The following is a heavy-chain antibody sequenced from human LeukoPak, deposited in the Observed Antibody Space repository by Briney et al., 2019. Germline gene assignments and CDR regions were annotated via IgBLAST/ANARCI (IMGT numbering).Heavy chain of an antibody. CDR2: INPSGGST. D-gene: IGHD3-10*01. V-gene: IGHV1-46*01. CDR3: ARGRVRGVRAESSDAFAI. J-gene: IGHJ3*02. Sequence: ASVKVSCKASRYTLTSYYMHWVRQAPGQGLEWMGIINPSGGSTSYAQKFRGRVTMTRDTSTSTVYMELSSLRSHDTAVYYCARGRVRGVRAESSDAFAIWGQGTMVTVSS. CDR1: RYTLTSYY.